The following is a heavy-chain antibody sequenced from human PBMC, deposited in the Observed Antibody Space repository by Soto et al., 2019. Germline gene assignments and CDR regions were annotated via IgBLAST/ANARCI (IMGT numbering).Heavy chain of an antibody. CDR3: AKDKDWSGVYGMDV. CDR2: INGGSTT. CDR1: GFSFSSYA. J-gene: IGHJ6*02. Sequence: PGGSLRLSCAASGFSFSSYAMNWVRQAPGYGLEWVTIINGGSTTYYADSVKGRFTISRDNSKNTLYPQMNGLRAEDTAVYYCAKDKDWSGVYGMDVWGQGTTVTVSS. D-gene: IGHD3-3*01. V-gene: IGHV3-23*01.